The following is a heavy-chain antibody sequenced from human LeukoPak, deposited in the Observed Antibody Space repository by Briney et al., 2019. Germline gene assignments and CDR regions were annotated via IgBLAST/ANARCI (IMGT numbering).Heavy chain of an antibody. CDR1: GFTFRDDW. Sequence: GGSLRLSCAGSGFTFRDDWMSWVRQAPGKGLEWVANIKQEGNEKNYLDSVKGRFTISRDNARNSLYLQMNRLRADDTAVYYCARDGGGPLDWGQGTLVTDSS. CDR3: ARDGGGPLD. J-gene: IGHJ4*02. CDR2: IKQEGNEK. D-gene: IGHD3-10*01. V-gene: IGHV3-7*01.